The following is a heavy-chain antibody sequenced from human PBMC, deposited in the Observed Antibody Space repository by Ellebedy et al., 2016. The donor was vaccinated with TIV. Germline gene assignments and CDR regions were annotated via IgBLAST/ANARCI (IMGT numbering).Heavy chain of an antibody. D-gene: IGHD1-1*01. J-gene: IGHJ4*02. CDR2: IYYSGDT. CDR1: GGFISGSTYY. Sequence: GSLRLSXTVSGGFISGSTYYWGWIRQPPGKGLEWIGAIYYSGDTYYNPSLKSRVTISVDTSKNQFSLKLSSVTAADTAVYYCARDYNWNDCYFDYWGQGTLVTVSS. V-gene: IGHV4-39*07. CDR3: ARDYNWNDCYFDY.